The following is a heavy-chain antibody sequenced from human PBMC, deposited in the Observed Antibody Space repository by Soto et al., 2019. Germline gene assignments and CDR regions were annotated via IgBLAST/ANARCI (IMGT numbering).Heavy chain of an antibody. V-gene: IGHV1-69*12. D-gene: IGHD2-2*01. CDR3: ARMSDIVLVPAAMRHYYYVMDV. J-gene: IGHJ6*02. CDR2: IIPIFGTA. CDR1: GGTFSSYA. Sequence: QVQLVQSGAEVKKPGSSVKVSCKASGGTFSSYAISWVRQAPGQGLEWMGGIIPIFGTANYAQKFQGRVTITADESTSTAYMELSSLRSEDTAVYYCARMSDIVLVPAAMRHYYYVMDVWGQGTTVTVSS.